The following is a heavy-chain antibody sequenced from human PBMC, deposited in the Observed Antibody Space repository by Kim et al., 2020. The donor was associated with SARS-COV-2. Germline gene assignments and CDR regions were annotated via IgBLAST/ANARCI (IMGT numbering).Heavy chain of an antibody. J-gene: IGHJ4*02. V-gene: IGHV3-74*01. D-gene: IGHD6-25*01. CDR3: ARVPQRARLVDY. Sequence: SYADSVKGRFTISRDNAKNTLYLQMNSLRAEDTAVYYCARVPQRARLVDYWGQGTLVTVSS.